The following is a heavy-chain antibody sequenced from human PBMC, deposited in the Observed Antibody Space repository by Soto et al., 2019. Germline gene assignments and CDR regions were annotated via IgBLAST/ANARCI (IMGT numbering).Heavy chain of an antibody. J-gene: IGHJ4*02. Sequence: PSETLSLTCTVSGGSISSGDYYWSWIRQPPGKGLEWIGYIYYSGSTYYNPSLKSRVTISVDTSKNQFSLKLSSVTAADTAVYYCARDSHPTYGGKVDFDYWGQGTLVTVSS. CDR2: IYYSGST. CDR3: ARDSHPTYGGKVDFDY. V-gene: IGHV4-30-4*01. CDR1: GGSISSGDYY. D-gene: IGHD2-15*01.